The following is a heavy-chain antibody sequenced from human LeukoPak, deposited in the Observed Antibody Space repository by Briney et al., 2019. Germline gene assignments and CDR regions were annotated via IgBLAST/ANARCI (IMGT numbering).Heavy chain of an antibody. Sequence: GGSLRLSCAASGFTVSSNYMSWVRQAPGKGLEWVSVIYSSGNTYYADSVKGRFTISRDNSKNTLFLQMNSLRAEDTAVYYCARDAIRDFAFDIWGQGTVVTVSS. D-gene: IGHD5-24*01. V-gene: IGHV3-53*01. J-gene: IGHJ3*02. CDR2: IYSSGNT. CDR3: ARDAIRDFAFDI. CDR1: GFTVSSNY.